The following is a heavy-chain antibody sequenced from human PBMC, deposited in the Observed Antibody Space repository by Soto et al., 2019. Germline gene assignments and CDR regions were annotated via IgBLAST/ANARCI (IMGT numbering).Heavy chain of an antibody. Sequence: EVQLVESGGGLVKPGGSLRLSCAASGFTFSDYWMRWVRQAPGKGLVWVSRISTDGSTTTYADSVKGRFTVSRDNAKNTLYLQMNSLRADDTAVYYCARGGRGGFDYWGQGTLVTVSS. J-gene: IGHJ4*02. V-gene: IGHV3-74*03. D-gene: IGHD3-16*01. CDR2: ISTDGSTT. CDR3: ARGGRGGFDY. CDR1: GFTFSDYW.